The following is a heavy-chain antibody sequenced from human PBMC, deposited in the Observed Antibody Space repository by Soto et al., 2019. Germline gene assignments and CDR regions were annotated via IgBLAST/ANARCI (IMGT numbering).Heavy chain of an antibody. V-gene: IGHV1-69*06. Sequence: SVKVSCKASGGTFSSYAISWVRQAPGQGLEWMGGIIPIFGTANYAQRFQGRVRMTWDTSLKTAYMELSSLKSDDTAVYYCARPPGYISDWHYFDLWGQGTLVTVSS. CDR3: ARPPGYISDWHYFDL. J-gene: IGHJ4*02. CDR2: IIPIFGTA. CDR1: GGTFSSYA. D-gene: IGHD2-21*02.